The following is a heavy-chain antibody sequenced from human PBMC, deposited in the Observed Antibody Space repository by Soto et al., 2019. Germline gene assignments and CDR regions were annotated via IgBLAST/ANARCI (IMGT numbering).Heavy chain of an antibody. Sequence: QVQLLESGPGLVKPSQTLSLTCTVSGGSISSGDYYWSWIRQPPGKGLEWIGYFYHSGRPYYNPSLKSRVTISVDTYNNQFPLKLSSVTAADTAVYYCARERPDGARLDPWGQGTLVTVSS. CDR2: FYHSGRP. CDR3: ARERPDGARLDP. J-gene: IGHJ5*02. D-gene: IGHD6-25*01. CDR1: GGSISSGDYY. V-gene: IGHV4-30-4*01.